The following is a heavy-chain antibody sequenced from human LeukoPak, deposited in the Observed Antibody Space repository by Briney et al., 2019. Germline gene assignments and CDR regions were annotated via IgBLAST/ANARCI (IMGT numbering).Heavy chain of an antibody. CDR3: ARTSPRAATFDY. J-gene: IGHJ4*02. V-gene: IGHV4-34*10. CDR1: GGSLSGYY. CDR2: INHSGTT. D-gene: IGHD2-15*01. Sequence: SETLSLTCAIYGGSLSGYYWSWIRQSPGKGLEWIGKINHSGTTDYNPSLRSRLTMSVDTSKNQFSLSLSSVTAADTAVYYCARTSPRAATFDYWGQGTLVTVSS.